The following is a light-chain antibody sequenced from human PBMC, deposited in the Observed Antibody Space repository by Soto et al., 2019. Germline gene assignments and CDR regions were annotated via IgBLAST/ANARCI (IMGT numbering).Light chain of an antibody. CDR3: SSYTSSSTLGGV. J-gene: IGLJ1*01. CDR1: SSDVGGYNY. Sequence: QSVLTQPASVSGSPGQSITISCTGTSSDVGGYNYVSWYQHHPGKAPKLMIYDVSNRPSGVSNRFSGSKSGNTASLTISELQAEDEADYYCSSYTSSSTLGGVFGTGTKVTVL. CDR2: DVS. V-gene: IGLV2-14*03.